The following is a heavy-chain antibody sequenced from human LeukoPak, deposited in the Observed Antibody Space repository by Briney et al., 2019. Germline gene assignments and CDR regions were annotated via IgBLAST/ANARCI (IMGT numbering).Heavy chain of an antibody. Sequence: PSETLSLTCTVSGGSISSYYWSWIRQPPGKGLEWIGYIYYSGSTNYNPSLKSRVTISVDTSKNQVSLKLSSVTAADTAVYYCASNLYSRSYYYMGVWGKGTTVTVSS. CDR1: GGSISSYY. J-gene: IGHJ6*03. D-gene: IGHD2-21*01. CDR3: ASNLYSRSYYYMGV. CDR2: IYYSGST. V-gene: IGHV4-59*01.